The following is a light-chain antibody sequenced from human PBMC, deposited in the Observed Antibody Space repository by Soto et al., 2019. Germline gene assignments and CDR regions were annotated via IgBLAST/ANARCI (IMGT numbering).Light chain of an antibody. CDR3: FSFTSTNTHV. V-gene: IGLV2-23*01. J-gene: IGLJ1*01. Sequence: SVLTQPAAVSGSPGQSVTISCTGTSSDFRSYKFVSWYQHHPGKVPKVIIYETSKRPSVVSDRFSGSKSGNTASLTISGLQAEDEADYYCFSFTSTNTHVFGSGTKVTVL. CDR2: ETS. CDR1: SSDFRSYKF.